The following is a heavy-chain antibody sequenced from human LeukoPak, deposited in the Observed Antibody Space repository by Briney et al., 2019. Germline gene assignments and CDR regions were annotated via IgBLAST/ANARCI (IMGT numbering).Heavy chain of an antibody. J-gene: IGHJ3*02. D-gene: IGHD2-2*02. Sequence: GGSLRLSCAASGFTVSSNYMSWVRQAPGKGLEWVSVIYSGGSTYYADPVKGRFTISRDNSKNTLYLQMNSLRAEDTAVYYCARIPPPDDAFGIWGQGTMVTVSS. CDR3: ARIPPPDDAFGI. V-gene: IGHV3-66*01. CDR2: IYSGGST. CDR1: GFTVSSNY.